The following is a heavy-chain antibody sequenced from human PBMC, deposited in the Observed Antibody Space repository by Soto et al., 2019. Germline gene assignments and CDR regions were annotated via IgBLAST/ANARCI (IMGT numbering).Heavy chain of an antibody. CDR3: ARAILSPDFYFHGIDV. J-gene: IGHJ6*02. V-gene: IGHV1-18*04. Sequence: QGQLVQSGAEVKKPGASVKVSCKASGYTFTSYGISWVRQAPGQGLEWMGWISAKKGNTKYAQKFKGRVTMTTDTATSTAYMELRSLRSDFTAVYYCARAILSPDFYFHGIDVWVQVTTVTDSS. CDR2: ISAKKGNT. CDR1: GYTFTSYG. D-gene: IGHD2-15*01.